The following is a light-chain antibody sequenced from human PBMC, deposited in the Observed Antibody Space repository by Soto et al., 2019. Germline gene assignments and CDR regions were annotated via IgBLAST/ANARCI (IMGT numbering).Light chain of an antibody. V-gene: IGKV3D-15*01. CDR3: QQDNKWPHT. J-gene: IGKJ5*01. CDR2: DAS. CDR1: QSVNSN. Sequence: EIDITQSPAYLSVSPGERATLSCRASQSVNSNLAWYQQKPGQAPRLLIYDASTRGIGIPARFSGSGSGTELSLTISSLQSEDVTVYYCQQDNKWPHTFGQGTRLEIK.